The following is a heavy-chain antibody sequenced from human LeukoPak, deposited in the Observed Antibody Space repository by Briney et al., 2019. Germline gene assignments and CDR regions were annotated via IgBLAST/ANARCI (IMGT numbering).Heavy chain of an antibody. CDR3: ARHRGGDCSSTSCYGGGDY. V-gene: IGHV5-51*01. CDR2: IYPGDSDT. CDR1: GYSFTRYW. J-gene: IGHJ4*02. D-gene: IGHD2-2*01. Sequence: GESLKISCXGSGYSFTRYWIGWVRQMTGKGLEWMGIIYPGDSDTRYSPSFQGQVTISADKSISTAYLQWSSLKASDTAMYYCARHRGGDCSSTSCYGGGDYWGQGTLVTVSS.